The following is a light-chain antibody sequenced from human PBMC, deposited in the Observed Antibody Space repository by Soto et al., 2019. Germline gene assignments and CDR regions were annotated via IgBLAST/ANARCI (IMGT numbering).Light chain of an antibody. CDR2: DAS. J-gene: IGKJ1*01. CDR3: QQYNSYRT. V-gene: IGKV1-5*01. Sequence: DIQMTQSPSSLSASVGDRVTITCRASQSISGFLTWYQQLPGKAPKLLIYDASTLESGGTSRFSGRGSGTELTITISSLQPDDFATYYCQQYNSYRTFGQGT. CDR1: QSISGF.